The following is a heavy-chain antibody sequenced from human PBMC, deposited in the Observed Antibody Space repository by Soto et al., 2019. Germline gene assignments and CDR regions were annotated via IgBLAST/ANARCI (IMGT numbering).Heavy chain of an antibody. J-gene: IGHJ3*02. CDR3: ARVERGTATTVVDAFDI. CDR1: VGLVSSGSYD. D-gene: IGHD1-1*01. Sequence: ETLSLSCAVYVGLVSSGSYDWSWIRQPPGKGLEWSGEMSHSGGTHFNPSLKSRVTISVDTSKNQFSLKMSSVTAADTALYYCARVERGTATTVVDAFDIWGPGTMVTVSS. V-gene: IGHV4-61*01. CDR2: MSHSGGT.